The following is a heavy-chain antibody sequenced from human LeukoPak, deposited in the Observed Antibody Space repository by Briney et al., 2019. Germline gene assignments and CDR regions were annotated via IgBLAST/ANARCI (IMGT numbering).Heavy chain of an antibody. CDR1: GFXFSSYE. J-gene: IGHJ3*02. CDR3: ARGWGAFDI. Sequence: PGGSLRLSCAASGFXFSSYEINWVRQAPGKGLEWVSYISSSGGTIYYADSVKGRLTISRDNAKNSLYLQMNSLRAEDTAVYYCARGWGAFDIWGQGTMVTVSS. D-gene: IGHD3-16*01. CDR2: ISSSGGTI. V-gene: IGHV3-48*03.